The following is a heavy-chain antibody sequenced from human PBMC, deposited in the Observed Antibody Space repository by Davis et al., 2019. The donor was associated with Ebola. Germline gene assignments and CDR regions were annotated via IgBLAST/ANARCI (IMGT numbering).Heavy chain of an antibody. J-gene: IGHJ4*02. Sequence: MPSETLSLTCPVSGGSPTSYYWSWIRQSPGKGLEWIGYVFHTGTTNYNPSLKSRVTISLDTSKNQFSLKLSSVTAADPAVYYCARSSQYSSNWYVFDQGGQGTLVTVSS. V-gene: IGHV4-59*01. CDR2: VFHTGTT. CDR1: GGSPTSYY. CDR3: ARSSQYSSNWYVFDQ. D-gene: IGHD6-13*01.